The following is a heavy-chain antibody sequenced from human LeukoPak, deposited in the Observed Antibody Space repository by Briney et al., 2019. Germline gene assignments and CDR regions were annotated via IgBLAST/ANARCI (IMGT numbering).Heavy chain of an antibody. CDR1: GFIFSGYS. CDR3: ARETFCTSTRCPIGDHFDY. J-gene: IGHJ4*02. CDR2: ISTSSSYI. D-gene: IGHD2-2*01. V-gene: IGHV3-21*01. Sequence: KSGGSLRLSCGASGFIFSGYSMNWVRQAPGKGLEWVSSISTSSSYIYYADSLKGRFTISRDNAKNSLYLHMNSLRAEDTAVYYCARETFCTSTRCPIGDHFDYWGQGTLVTVSS.